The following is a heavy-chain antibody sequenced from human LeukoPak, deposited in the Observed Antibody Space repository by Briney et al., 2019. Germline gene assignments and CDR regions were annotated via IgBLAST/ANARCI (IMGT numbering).Heavy chain of an antibody. V-gene: IGHV3-21*01. CDR1: GFTFSSYS. J-gene: IGHJ4*02. Sequence: GGSLRLSCAASGFTFSSYSMNWVRQAPGKGLEWVSSISSSSSYIYYADSVKGRFTISRDNAKNSLYLQMNSLRAGDTAVYYCARDLCSGGSCYTNIDYWGQGTLVTVSS. CDR2: ISSSSSYI. D-gene: IGHD2-15*01. CDR3: ARDLCSGGSCYTNIDY.